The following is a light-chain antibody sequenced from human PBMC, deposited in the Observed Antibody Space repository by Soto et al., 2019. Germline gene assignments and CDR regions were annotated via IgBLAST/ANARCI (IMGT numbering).Light chain of an antibody. CDR3: QRYDDAPLT. V-gene: IGKV1-27*01. CDR1: QDISNY. CDR2: SAS. Sequence: DIRMTQSPSSLSASVGDRVTMTCRASQDISNYLVWYQQQPGKVPKLLIYSASTLHSGVPSRFSGSGSGTDFTLTISSLQPEDVGTYYCQRYDDAPLTFGGGTKVEIK. J-gene: IGKJ4*01.